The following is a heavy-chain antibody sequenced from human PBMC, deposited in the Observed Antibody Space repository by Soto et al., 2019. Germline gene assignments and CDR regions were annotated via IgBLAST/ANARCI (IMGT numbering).Heavy chain of an antibody. CDR1: GGTFSSYA. J-gene: IGHJ4*02. V-gene: IGHV1-69*13. Sequence: SVKVSCKASGGTFSSYAISWVRQAPGQGLEWMGGIIPIFGTANYAQKFQGRVTITADESASTAYMELSSLRSEDTAVYYCARNYGGNSGFDYWGQGTLVTGSS. CDR2: IIPIFGTA. CDR3: ARNYGGNSGFDY. D-gene: IGHD4-17*01.